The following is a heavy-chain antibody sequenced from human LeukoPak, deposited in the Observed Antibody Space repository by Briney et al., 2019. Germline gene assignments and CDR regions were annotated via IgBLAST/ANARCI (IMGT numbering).Heavy chain of an antibody. CDR3: AGGFGLGDGYNYDPFDAFDI. D-gene: IGHD5-24*01. CDR2: INPNSGGT. CDR1: GYTFTGYY. Sequence: GASVKVSCKASGYTFTGYYMHWVRQAPGQGLEWMGRINPNSGGTNYAQKFQGRVTMTGDTSISTAYMELSRLRSDDTAVYYCAGGFGLGDGYNYDPFDAFDIWGQGTMVTVSS. V-gene: IGHV1-2*06. J-gene: IGHJ3*02.